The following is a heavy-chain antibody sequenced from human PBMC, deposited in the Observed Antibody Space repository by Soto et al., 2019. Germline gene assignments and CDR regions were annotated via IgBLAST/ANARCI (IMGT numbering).Heavy chain of an antibody. CDR1: GLTFSDYY. D-gene: IGHD3-16*02. CDR2: ISSSGSTI. CDR3: ARGPYDYVWGSDPPHFDY. Sequence: GASLRLSCAASGLTFSDYYMSWIRQAPGKRLEWVSYISSSGSTIYYADPVKGLFTSPRDNAKNSLYLQRKILDAEDTDVYYCARGPYDYVWGSDPPHFDYWGQGTLVTVSS. V-gene: IGHV3-11*01. J-gene: IGHJ4*02.